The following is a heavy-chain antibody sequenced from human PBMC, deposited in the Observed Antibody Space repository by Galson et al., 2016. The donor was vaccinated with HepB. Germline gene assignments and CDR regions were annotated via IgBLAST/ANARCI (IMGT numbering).Heavy chain of an antibody. D-gene: IGHD4-23*01. J-gene: IGHJ4*02. V-gene: IGHV3-23*01. CDR3: AKGEAVTSNLDY. CDR1: GFTFSSYS. CDR2: ISGSGRI. Sequence: LRLSCAASGFTFSSYSMYWVRQAPGKGLDWVSGISGSGRIYYAESVKGRFTISRDISMSTLYLQMNDLRPEDSALYYCAKGEAVTSNLDYWGQGTLVTVSS.